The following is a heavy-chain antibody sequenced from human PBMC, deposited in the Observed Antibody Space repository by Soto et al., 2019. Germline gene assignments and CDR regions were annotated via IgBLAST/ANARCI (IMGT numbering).Heavy chain of an antibody. V-gene: IGHV3-48*02. CDR2: ISSSSSTI. CDR3: ARDDMGATTDCDY. D-gene: IGHD1-26*01. J-gene: IGHJ4*02. CDR1: GFTFSSYS. Sequence: EVQLVESGGGLVQPGGSLRLSCAASGFTFSSYSMNWDRQAPGKGLAWVSYISSSSSTIYYADSVKGRFTISRDNAKNSLYLQMNSLRDEHTAVYYCARDDMGATTDCDYWGPGTPVTVSS.